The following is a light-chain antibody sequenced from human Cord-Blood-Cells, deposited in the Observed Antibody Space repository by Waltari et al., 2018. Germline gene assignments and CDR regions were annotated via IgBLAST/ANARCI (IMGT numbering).Light chain of an antibody. CDR2: AGS. V-gene: IGLV2-23*01. J-gene: IGLJ2*01. CDR3: CSYAGSSTV. Sequence: QSALTQPASVSGSPGQSITISCTGTSSDVGSYNLVSWYQQHPGKAPKRMIYAGSKRPSGVSNRFSGSKSGNTASLTISGLQAEDEADYYCCSYAGSSTVFGGGTKLTVL. CDR1: SSDVGSYNL.